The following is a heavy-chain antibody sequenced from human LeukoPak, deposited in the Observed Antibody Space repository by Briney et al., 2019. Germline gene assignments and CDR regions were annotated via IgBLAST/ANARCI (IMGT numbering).Heavy chain of an antibody. J-gene: IGHJ6*02. D-gene: IGHD5-12*01. CDR1: GDSVTSHG. CDR3: ARLSDYYSSYYGMDV. CDR2: IYYSGST. V-gene: IGHV4-59*08. Sequence: PSETLSLTCSVSGDSVTSHGWGWIRQPPGKGLEWIGYIYYSGSTNYNPSLKSRVTISVDTSKNQFSLKLSSVTAADTAVYYCARLSDYYSSYYGMDVWGQGTTVTVSS.